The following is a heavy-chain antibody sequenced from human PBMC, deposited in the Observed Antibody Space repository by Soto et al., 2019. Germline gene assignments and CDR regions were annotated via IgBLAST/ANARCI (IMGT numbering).Heavy chain of an antibody. D-gene: IGHD2-15*01. CDR2: ISYDGSKE. J-gene: IGHJ4*02. Sequence: GGSLRLSCAASPFTFRSYSMHWVRQAPGKGLEWVTSISYDGSKESYADSVKGRFAVSRDNSKNTLYLKMNSLRPEDTAVYYCARYCNGGACYSASLDYWGQGTQVTVSS. CDR1: PFTFRSYS. CDR3: ARYCNGGACYSASLDY. V-gene: IGHV3-30*09.